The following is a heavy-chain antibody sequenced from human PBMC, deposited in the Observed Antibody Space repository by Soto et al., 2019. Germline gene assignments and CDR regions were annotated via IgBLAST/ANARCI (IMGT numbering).Heavy chain of an antibody. V-gene: IGHV1-3*01. CDR2: INAGNGNT. Sequence: ALVKVSCKASGYTFTSYAMHWVRQGPGQRLEWMGWINAGNGNTKYSQKFQGRVTITRDTSASTAYMELRSLRSDDTAVYYCARVERVIAARLYYLDYWGQGTLVTVSS. D-gene: IGHD6-6*01. J-gene: IGHJ4*02. CDR1: GYTFTSYA. CDR3: ARVERVIAARLYYLDY.